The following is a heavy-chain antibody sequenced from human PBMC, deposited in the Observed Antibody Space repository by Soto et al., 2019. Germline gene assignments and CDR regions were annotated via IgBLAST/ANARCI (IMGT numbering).Heavy chain of an antibody. Sequence: GGSRRLSCAASGFTFSSYAMHWVRQAPGKGLEWVAVISYDGSNKYYADSVKGRFTISRDNSKNTLYLQMNSLRAEDTAVYYCARDVFVDIVVVVAATGMDVWGQGTTVTVSS. D-gene: IGHD2-15*01. V-gene: IGHV3-30-3*01. CDR1: GFTFSSYA. CDR2: ISYDGSNK. J-gene: IGHJ6*02. CDR3: ARDVFVDIVVVVAATGMDV.